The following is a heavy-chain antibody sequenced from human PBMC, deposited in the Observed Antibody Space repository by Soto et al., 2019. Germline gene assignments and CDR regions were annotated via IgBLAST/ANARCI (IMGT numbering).Heavy chain of an antibody. D-gene: IGHD4-4*01. J-gene: IGHJ5*02. CDR3: AGDPSTENKLIGYLFDP. V-gene: IGHV1-69*01. CDR1: GDTFGRFN. CDR2: IRPISDTT. Sequence: QIRLVQSGAEVGEPGSSVRVSCKASGDTFGRFNINWVRQAPGEGLEWMGGIRPISDTTNYAQKFQGRVTFTADPSTYTDHRKLSSLRSVDTAMYYCAGDPSTENKLIGYLFDPWVHVTRVTVAS.